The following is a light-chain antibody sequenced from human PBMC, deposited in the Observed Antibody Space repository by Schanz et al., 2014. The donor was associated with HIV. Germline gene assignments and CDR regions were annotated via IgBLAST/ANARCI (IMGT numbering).Light chain of an antibody. J-gene: IGLJ2*01. CDR2: DVT. CDR3: CSYAGSSIVV. Sequence: QSALTQPASVSGSLGQSITISCTGTSGDVGRYDYVSWYQQHPGQAPKLLIYDVTYRPSGISNRFSGSKSGNTASLTISGLQAEDEADYYCCSYAGSSIVVFGGGTKLTVL. V-gene: IGLV2-14*03. CDR1: SGDVGRYDY.